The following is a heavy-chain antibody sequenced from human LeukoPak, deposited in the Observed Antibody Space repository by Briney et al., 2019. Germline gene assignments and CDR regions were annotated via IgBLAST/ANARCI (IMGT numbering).Heavy chain of an antibody. V-gene: IGHV1-46*01. Sequence: ASVKVSCKASGYTFINYYIHWVRQAPGQGLEWMGLINPGGGSTTYSQKFQGRVTMSTDTSTSTAYMELRSLRSDDTAVYYCTRVPSYYFDSSGYHDYWGQGTLVTVSS. CDR3: TRVPSYYFDSSGYHDY. CDR2: INPGGGST. CDR1: GYTFINYY. D-gene: IGHD3-22*01. J-gene: IGHJ4*02.